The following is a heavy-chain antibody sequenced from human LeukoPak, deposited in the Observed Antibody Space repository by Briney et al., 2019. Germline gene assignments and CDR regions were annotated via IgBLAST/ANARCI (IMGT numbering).Heavy chain of an antibody. J-gene: IGHJ4*02. Sequence: GASVKVSCRASGYTFTSYAMNWVRQAPGQGLEWMGWINTNTGNPTYAQGFTGRFVFSLDTSVSTAYLQISSLKAEDTAVYYCARPVYSSGWDNFDYWGQGTLVTVSS. CDR3: ARPVYSSGWDNFDY. V-gene: IGHV7-4-1*02. D-gene: IGHD6-19*01. CDR2: INTNTGNP. CDR1: GYTFTSYA.